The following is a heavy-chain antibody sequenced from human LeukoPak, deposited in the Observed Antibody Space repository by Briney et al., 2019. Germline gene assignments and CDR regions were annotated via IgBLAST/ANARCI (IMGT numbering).Heavy chain of an antibody. V-gene: IGHV3-21*06. Sequence: GGSLRLSCAASGLTFSTYSMTWVRQVPGKGLEWVSSISSSSAYIHYADSVKGRFTISRDNAKNSLYLQMNSLRAEDTAVYYCAKLDGITGLDYWGQGTLVTVSS. D-gene: IGHD1-14*01. J-gene: IGHJ4*02. CDR1: GLTFSTYS. CDR2: ISSSSAYI. CDR3: AKLDGITGLDY.